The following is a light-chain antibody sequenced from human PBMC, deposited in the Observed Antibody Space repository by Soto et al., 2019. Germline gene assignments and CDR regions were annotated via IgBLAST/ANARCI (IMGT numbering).Light chain of an antibody. CDR2: DNT. CDR3: LSFDSSLSVV. CDR1: SSNIGAGYD. J-gene: IGLJ2*01. Sequence: QSVLTQPASVSGAPGQRVTISCTGSSSNIGAGYDVHWYQQLPGRAPKLLIYDNTNRPSGVPNRFSGSKSGTSASLAITGLQAEDEADYYCLSFDSSLSVVFGGGTKLTVL. V-gene: IGLV1-40*01.